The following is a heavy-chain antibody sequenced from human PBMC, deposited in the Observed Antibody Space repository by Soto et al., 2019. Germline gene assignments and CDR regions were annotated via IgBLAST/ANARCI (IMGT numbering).Heavy chain of an antibody. CDR1: GGSMSNYY. V-gene: IGHV4-59*12. CDR3: ARAPYYYDSRGYYAY. Sequence: PSETLSLTCSVSGGSMSNYYWTWIRQPPGKGLEWIGYVNYIGSTRYNPSLNSRFTISRDNAKNSLYLQMNSLGAEDTAVYFCARAPYYYDSRGYYAYWGQGTLVTVSS. CDR2: VNYIGST. D-gene: IGHD3-22*01. J-gene: IGHJ4*02.